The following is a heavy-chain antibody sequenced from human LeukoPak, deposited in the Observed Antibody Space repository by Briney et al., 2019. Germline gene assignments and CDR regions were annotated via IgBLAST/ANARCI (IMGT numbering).Heavy chain of an antibody. CDR1: GYSISSGYY. V-gene: IGHV4-38-2*02. J-gene: IGHJ4*02. Sequence: PSETLSLTCTVSGYSISSGYYWGWIRPPPGKGLEWIGSIYHSGSTYYNPSLKSRVTISVDTSKNQFSMKLSSVTAADTAVYYCARDSSSSLDYWGQGTLVTVSS. D-gene: IGHD6-6*01. CDR2: IYHSGST. CDR3: ARDSSSSLDY.